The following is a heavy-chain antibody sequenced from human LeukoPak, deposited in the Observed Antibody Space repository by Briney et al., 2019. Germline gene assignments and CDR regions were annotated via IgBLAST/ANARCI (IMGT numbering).Heavy chain of an antibody. V-gene: IGHV5-51*01. CDR2: IYPGDSET. D-gene: IGHD1-26*01. CDR1: GYSFTSYW. CDR3: ARRRDLYSGSYYPFDY. J-gene: IGHJ4*02. Sequence: GESLKISCKGSGYSFTSYWICWVRQMPGKGLEWMGIIYPGDSETRYSPSFQGQVTISADKSISTAYLQWSSLKASDTAMYYCARRRDLYSGSYYPFDYWGQGTLVTVSS.